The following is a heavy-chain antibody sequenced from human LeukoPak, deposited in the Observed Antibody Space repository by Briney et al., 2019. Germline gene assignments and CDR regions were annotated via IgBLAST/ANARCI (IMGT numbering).Heavy chain of an antibody. CDR1: GGSISSDDYY. V-gene: IGHV4-30-4*08. CDR2: IYYSGST. D-gene: IGHD1-1*01. CDR3: ASQELEISAFDI. Sequence: PSETLSLTCTVSGGSISSDDYYWSWIRQPPGKGLEWIGYIYYSGSTYYNPSLKSRVTISVDTSKNQFSLKLSSVTAADTAVYYCASQELEISAFDIWGQGTMVTVSS. J-gene: IGHJ3*02.